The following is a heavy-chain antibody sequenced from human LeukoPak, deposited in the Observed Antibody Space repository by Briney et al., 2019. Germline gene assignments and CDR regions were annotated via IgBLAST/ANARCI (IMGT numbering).Heavy chain of an antibody. CDR2: INPNSGGT. CDR3: ARGDDNGDYEAID. J-gene: IGHJ4*02. D-gene: IGHD4-17*01. V-gene: IGHV1-2*02. CDR1: GYTFTGYY. Sequence: VASVTVSCKASGYTFTGYYMHWVRQAPGQGLEWMGWINPNSGGTDYAQKFQGRVTMTRDTSISTAYMELSRLRSDDTALYYCARGDDNGDYEAIDWGQGTLVTVSS.